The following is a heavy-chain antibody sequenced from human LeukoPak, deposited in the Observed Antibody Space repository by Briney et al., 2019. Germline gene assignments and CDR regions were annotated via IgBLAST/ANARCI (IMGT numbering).Heavy chain of an antibody. J-gene: IGHJ4*02. CDR2: ISSSSSYI. D-gene: IGHD3-22*01. V-gene: IGHV3-21*01. CDR1: GFTFSSYS. Sequence: GSLRLSWXAXGFTFSSYSMNWVRQAPGKGLEWVSSISSSSSYIYYADSVKGRFTISRDTANNSLYLQMNSLRAEDTAVYYCARSTSVNYDSSGYSALDYWGQGTLVTVSS. CDR3: ARSTSVNYDSSGYSALDY.